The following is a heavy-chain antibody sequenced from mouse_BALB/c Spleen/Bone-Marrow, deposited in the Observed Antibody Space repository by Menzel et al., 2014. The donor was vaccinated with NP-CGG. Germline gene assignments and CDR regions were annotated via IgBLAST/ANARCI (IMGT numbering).Heavy chain of an antibody. CDR2: ISSGGSYT. D-gene: IGHD2-3*01. V-gene: IGHV5-6-4*01. CDR3: TRDDGYYYFDY. CDR1: GFTFSSYT. Sequence: EVHLVESGGGLVKPGGSLKLSCAASGFTFSSYTMSWVCQTPEKRLEWVATISSGGSYTYYPDSVKGRFTISRDNAKNTLYLQMSSLKSEDTAMYYCTRDDGYYYFDYWGQGTTLTVSS. J-gene: IGHJ2*01.